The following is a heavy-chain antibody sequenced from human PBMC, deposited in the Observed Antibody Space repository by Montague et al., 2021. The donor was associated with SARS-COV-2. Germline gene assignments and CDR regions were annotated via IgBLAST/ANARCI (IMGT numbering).Heavy chain of an antibody. V-gene: IGHV6-1*01. CDR1: GDSVSVVIAS. CDR2: SYYLFKRYN. CDR3: ARIPVGSKYYFDF. J-gene: IGHJ4*02. Sequence: CAISGDSVSVVIASCNSIRHAPAIGFEQLGRSYYLFKRYNDYAESVKSRITIDPDTSKHQFSLHLNSVTPEDTAVYYCARIPVGSKYYFDFWGQGTLVTVSS. D-gene: IGHD2-2*01.